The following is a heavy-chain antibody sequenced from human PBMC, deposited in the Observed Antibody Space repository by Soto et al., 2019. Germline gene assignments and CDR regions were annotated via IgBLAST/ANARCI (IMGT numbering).Heavy chain of an antibody. J-gene: IGHJ4*02. CDR1: GFTVTRNY. CDR3: ATGGSKRVRGAIVEVFHLEF. Sequence: ELQLVESGGGLIQPGGSLRLSCAASGFTVTRNYMTRVRLAPGKGLECVSTIHTGGKTFYTDSVKGRFTVSRDASKNTVDLQMNTLSVEDTAVYYCATGGSKRVRGAIVEVFHLEFWGRGTVVTVSS. CDR2: IHTGGKT. V-gene: IGHV3-53*02. D-gene: IGHD3-10*01.